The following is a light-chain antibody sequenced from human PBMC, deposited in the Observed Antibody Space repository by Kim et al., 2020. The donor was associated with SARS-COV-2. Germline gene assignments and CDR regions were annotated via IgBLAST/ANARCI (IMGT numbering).Light chain of an antibody. CDR3: QQYGDFPIT. V-gene: IGKV1-33*01. J-gene: IGKJ5*01. CDR1: QDVRND. Sequence: ASVGDRITITCQQSQDVRNDLNWFQQKPGKAPKLLIYGASNLQVGVPSRFSGSGSGTRFIFTISSLQPEDLATYYCQQYGDFPITFGQGTRLEIK. CDR2: GAS.